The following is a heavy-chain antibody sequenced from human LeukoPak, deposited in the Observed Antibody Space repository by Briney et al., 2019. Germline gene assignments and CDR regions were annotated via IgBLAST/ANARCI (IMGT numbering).Heavy chain of an antibody. CDR1: GFYLGTNEMR. Sequence: SGPALMHPTRTLTLTCTFSGFYLGTNEMRVSWIRQPPVKALEWLARIDWDDDKFYMTSLKTRLTISKDTSKNRVVLTMTDMDPVDTATYYCARTTAVATFDYWGQGTLVTVSS. V-gene: IGHV2-70*04. J-gene: IGHJ4*02. CDR3: ARTTAVATFDY. CDR2: IDWDDDK. D-gene: IGHD4-17*01.